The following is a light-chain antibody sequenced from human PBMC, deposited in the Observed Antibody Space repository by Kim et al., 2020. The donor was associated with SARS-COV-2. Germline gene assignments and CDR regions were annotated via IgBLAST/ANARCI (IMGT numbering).Light chain of an antibody. J-gene: IGKJ5*01. Sequence: SPGESATPPCRASQSITSRYLTWYQHKPGQAPRLLIYGASSRATGIPDRFSGSGSGTDFTLTIDRLQPEDFAVYYCQQYVTSLFTFGQGTRLEIK. CDR2: GAS. V-gene: IGKV3-20*01. CDR1: QSITSRY. CDR3: QQYVTSLFT.